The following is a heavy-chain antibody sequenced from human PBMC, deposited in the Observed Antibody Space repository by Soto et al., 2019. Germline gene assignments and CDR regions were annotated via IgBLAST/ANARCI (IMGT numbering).Heavy chain of an antibody. J-gene: IGHJ5*02. Sequence: GGSLRLSCAACGFTFSSFFIHWVRQVPWEGLEWVSRISGDGVTISYADSVKGRFTISRDNAKNTLYLQMRSRRDNNTAVYYCARTYVRGIAGFDPFGQGT. CDR2: ISGDGVTI. CDR3: ARTYVRGIAGFDP. CDR1: GFTFSSFF. V-gene: IGHV3-74*01. D-gene: IGHD3-10*02.